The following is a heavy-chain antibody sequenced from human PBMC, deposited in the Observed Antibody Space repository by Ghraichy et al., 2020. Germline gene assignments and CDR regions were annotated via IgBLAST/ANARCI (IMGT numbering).Heavy chain of an antibody. Sequence: GGSLRLSCAASGFTVSSNYMSWVRQAPGKGLEWVSVIYSGGSTYYADSVKGRFTISRDNSKNTLYLQMNSLRAEDTAVYYCARLGFLPPPERWLQGGYYYGMDVWGQGTTVTVSS. V-gene: IGHV3-66*04. CDR2: IYSGGST. CDR3: ARLGFLPPPERWLQGGYYYGMDV. J-gene: IGHJ6*02. D-gene: IGHD5-24*01. CDR1: GFTVSSNY.